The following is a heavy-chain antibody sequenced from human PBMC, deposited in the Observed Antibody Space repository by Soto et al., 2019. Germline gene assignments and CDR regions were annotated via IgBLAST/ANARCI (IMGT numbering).Heavy chain of an antibody. Sequence: SVKVSCKASGGTFSSYAISWVRQAPGQGLEWMGGIIPIFGTANYAQKFQGRVTITADESTSTAYMELSYVTAADTAVYYCARDGTTVTDNNPNQYYYYYYGMDVWGQGTTVTVSS. CDR1: GGTFSSYA. CDR2: IIPIFGTA. D-gene: IGHD4-17*01. J-gene: IGHJ6*02. CDR3: ARDGTTVTDNNPNQYYYYYYGMDV. V-gene: IGHV1-69*13.